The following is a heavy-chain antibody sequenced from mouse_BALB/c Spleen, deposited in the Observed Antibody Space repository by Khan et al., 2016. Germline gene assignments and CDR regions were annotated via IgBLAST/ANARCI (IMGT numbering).Heavy chain of an antibody. CDR2: ISYSGST. CDR1: GYSITSDYA. D-gene: IGHD2-2*01. CDR3: AIWLRQRNWFAY. J-gene: IGHJ3*01. V-gene: IGHV3-2*02. Sequence: EVQLQESGPGLVKPSQSLSLTCTVTGYSITSDYAWNWIRQFPGNKLEWMGYISYSGSTSYNPSLKSRISITRDTSKNQFFLQLNSVTTEDTAIYYCAIWLRQRNWFAYWGQGTLVTVSA.